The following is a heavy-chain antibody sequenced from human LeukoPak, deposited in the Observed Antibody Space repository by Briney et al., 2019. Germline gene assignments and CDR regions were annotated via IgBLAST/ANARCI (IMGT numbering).Heavy chain of an antibody. CDR1: GFTFSSYG. V-gene: IGHV3-30*18. J-gene: IGHJ4*02. CDR3: AKDLGGSGWYYFDY. CDR2: ISYDGSNK. Sequence: GRSLRLSCAASGFTFSSYGMHWVRQAPGKGLEWVAVISYDGSNKYYADSVKGRFTISRDNSKNTLYLQMNSLRAEDTAVYYRAKDLGGSGWYYFDYWGQGTLVTVSS. D-gene: IGHD6-19*01.